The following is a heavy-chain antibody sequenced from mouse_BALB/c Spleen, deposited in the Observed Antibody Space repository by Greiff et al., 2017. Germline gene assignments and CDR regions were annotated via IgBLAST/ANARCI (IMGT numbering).Heavy chain of an antibody. J-gene: IGHJ2*01. CDR3: ARSYYDNPFDY. CDR2: INPYNDGI. D-gene: IGHD2-10*01. Sequence: VQLQQSGPELVKPGASVKMSCKASGYTFTSYVMHWVKQKPGQGLEWIGYINPYNDGIKYNEKFKGKATLTSDKSSSTAYMELSSLTSEDSAVYYCARSYYDNPFDYWGQGTTLTVSS. CDR1: GYTFTSYV. V-gene: IGHV1-14*01.